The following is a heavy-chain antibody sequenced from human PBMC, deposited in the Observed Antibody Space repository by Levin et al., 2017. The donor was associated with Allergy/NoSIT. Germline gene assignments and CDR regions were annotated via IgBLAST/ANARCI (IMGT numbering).Heavy chain of an antibody. CDR2: IYYSGYT. V-gene: IGHV4-31*03. D-gene: IGHD2-15*01. Sequence: PSETLSLTCTVAGDSISSGSYYWSWIRQHPGKGLEWIGFIYYSGYTYYNPSLKSRVTISVDTSKNQFSLELSSVTAADTAVYFCARDLGYCGGDRCMIYWGQGTLVTVSS. J-gene: IGHJ4*02. CDR1: GDSISSGSYY. CDR3: ARDLGYCGGDRCMIY.